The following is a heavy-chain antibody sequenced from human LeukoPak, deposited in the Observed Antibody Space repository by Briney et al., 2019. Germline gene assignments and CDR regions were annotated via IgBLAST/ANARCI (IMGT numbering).Heavy chain of an antibody. Sequence: SETLSLTFTVSGGSISSGDYYWSWIRQPPGKGLEWIGYIYYSGSTYYNPSLKSRVTISVDTSKNQFSLKLSSVTAADTAVYYCAREGYYDSSGYFGNRHFDYWGQGTLVTVSS. CDR1: GGSISSGDYY. J-gene: IGHJ4*02. CDR3: AREGYYDSSGYFGNRHFDY. CDR2: IYYSGST. D-gene: IGHD3-22*01. V-gene: IGHV4-30-4*01.